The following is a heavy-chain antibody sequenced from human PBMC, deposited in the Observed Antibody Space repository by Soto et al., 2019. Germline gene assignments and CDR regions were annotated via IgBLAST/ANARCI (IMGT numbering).Heavy chain of an antibody. CDR3: AREGPVGTMVRGVLVAYYYYGMDV. V-gene: IGHV3-30-3*01. CDR2: ISYDGSNK. Sequence: QVQLVESGGGVVQPGRSLRLSCAASGFTFSSYAMHWVRQAPGKGLEWVAVISYDGSNKYYADSVKGRFTISRDNSKNTLYLQMNSLRAEDTAVYYCAREGPVGTMVRGVLVAYYYYGMDVWGQGTTVTVSS. D-gene: IGHD3-10*01. CDR1: GFTFSSYA. J-gene: IGHJ6*02.